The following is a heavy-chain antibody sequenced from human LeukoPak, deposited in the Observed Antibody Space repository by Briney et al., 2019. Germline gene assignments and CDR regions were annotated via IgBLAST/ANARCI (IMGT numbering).Heavy chain of an antibody. V-gene: IGHV3-48*02. CDR2: LSSSGINN. D-gene: IGHD1-26*01. J-gene: IGHJ3*02. Sequence: GGSLRLSCAASTFTFSTCSMNWVRQAPGKGLEWVSYLSSSGINNYYADSVKGRFTISRDNAKNSLYLQMNSLRDEDTAVYYCARDRVGATEGDAFDIWGQGTMVTVFS. CDR3: ARDRVGATEGDAFDI. CDR1: TFTFSTCS.